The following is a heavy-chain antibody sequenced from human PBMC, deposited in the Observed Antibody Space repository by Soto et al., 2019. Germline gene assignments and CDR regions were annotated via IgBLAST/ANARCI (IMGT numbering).Heavy chain of an antibody. CDR3: ARVKHLEWPPYY. CDR2: MNPNSGNT. J-gene: IGHJ4*02. Sequence: ASVKVSCKAAGYTFTSYDINWVRQATGQGLEWMGWMNPNSGNTGYAQKFQGGVTMTRNTSISTAYMELSSLRSEDTAVYYCARVKHLEWPPYYWGQGTLVTVSS. V-gene: IGHV1-8*01. D-gene: IGHD3-3*01. CDR1: GYTFTSYD.